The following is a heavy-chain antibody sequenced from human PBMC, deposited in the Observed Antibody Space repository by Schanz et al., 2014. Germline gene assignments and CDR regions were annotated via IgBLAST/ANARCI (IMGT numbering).Heavy chain of an antibody. CDR1: GFTFSSYS. V-gene: IGHV3-48*01. Sequence: VQLVESGGGVVQPGRSLRLSCAASGFTFSSYSMNWVRQAPGKGLEWVSYISSSSSTIYYADSVKGRFTISRDNAKNSLYLQMNSLRAEDTAVYYCVRDTDYHFDYWGQGTLVTVSS. D-gene: IGHD4-17*01. CDR2: ISSSSSTI. J-gene: IGHJ4*02. CDR3: VRDTDYHFDY.